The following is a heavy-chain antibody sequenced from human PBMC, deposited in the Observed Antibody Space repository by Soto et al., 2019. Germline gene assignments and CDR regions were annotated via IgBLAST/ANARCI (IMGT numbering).Heavy chain of an antibody. CDR3: ARDGRVTAGYYYYDMDV. CDR1: GFTVRSNY. Sequence: GGSLRLSCAASGFTVRSNYMSWVRQAPGKGLEWVSVIYSGGSTYYADSVKGRFTISRDNSKNTVYLQMNSLRAEDTAVYYCARDGRVTAGYYYYDMDVWGQGTTVTVSS. V-gene: IGHV3-53*01. J-gene: IGHJ6*02. D-gene: IGHD2-21*02. CDR2: IYSGGST.